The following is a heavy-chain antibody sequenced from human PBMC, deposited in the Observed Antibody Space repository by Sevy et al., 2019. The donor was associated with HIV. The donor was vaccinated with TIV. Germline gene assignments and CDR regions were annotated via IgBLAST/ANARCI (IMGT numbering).Heavy chain of an antibody. D-gene: IGHD2-2*02. CDR2: IYYSGST. Sequence: SETLSLTCTVSGGSISSGDYYWSWIRQPPGKGLEWIGYIYYSGSTYYNPSLQSRVTISVDTSKNQFSLKLSSVTAADTAVYYCAREALYCSSISCYTTDAFDIWGQGTMVTVSS. J-gene: IGHJ3*02. CDR1: GGSISSGDYY. V-gene: IGHV4-30-4*01. CDR3: AREALYCSSISCYTTDAFDI.